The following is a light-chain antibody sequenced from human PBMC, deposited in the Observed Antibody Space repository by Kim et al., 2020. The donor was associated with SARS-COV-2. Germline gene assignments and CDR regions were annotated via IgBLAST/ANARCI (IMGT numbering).Light chain of an antibody. CDR2: GAT. V-gene: IGKV1-9*01. Sequence: DIQLTQSPSFLSASVGDRVTITCRASQGISTYLAWYQQKPGKVPKLLIYGATSLQSGVPSRFIGFGSGTDFTLTISSLQPEDFALYYCQQVNSYPLAFGGGTQVEI. CDR3: QQVNSYPLA. J-gene: IGKJ4*01. CDR1: QGISTY.